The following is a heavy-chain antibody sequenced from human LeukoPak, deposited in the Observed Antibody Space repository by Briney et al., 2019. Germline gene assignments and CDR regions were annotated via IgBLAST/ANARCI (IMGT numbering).Heavy chain of an antibody. J-gene: IGHJ4*02. CDR3: ARDKGRDGYSSFDY. CDR1: GYTFISYA. D-gene: IGHD5-24*01. V-gene: IGHV1-3*03. CDR2: INPGNGNT. Sequence: ASVKVSCKASGYTFISYAIHWVRQAPGQRPQWMGWINPGNGNTSYSQEFHGRVTFTTDTSARTAYMDLSSLGSEDMAVYYCARDKGRDGYSSFDYWGRGTQVTVSS.